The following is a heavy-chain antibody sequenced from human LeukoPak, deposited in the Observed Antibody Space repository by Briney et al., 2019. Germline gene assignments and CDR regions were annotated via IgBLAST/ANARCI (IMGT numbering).Heavy chain of an antibody. CDR1: GFTFSSYA. V-gene: IGHV3-23*01. D-gene: IGHD2-2*01. J-gene: IGHJ6*03. Sequence: PGGSLRLSCAASGFTFSSYAMSWVRQAPGKGLEWVSAISGSGGSTYYADSVKGRFTIPRDNSKNPLYLQMNSLRAEDTAVYYCAKDPAMIIYYYYMDVWGKGTTVTVSS. CDR3: AKDPAMIIYYYYMDV. CDR2: ISGSGGST.